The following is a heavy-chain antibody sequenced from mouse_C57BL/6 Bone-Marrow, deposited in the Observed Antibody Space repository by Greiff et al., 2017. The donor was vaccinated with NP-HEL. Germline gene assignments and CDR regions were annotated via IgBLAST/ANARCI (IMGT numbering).Heavy chain of an antibody. Sequence: QVQLQQPVAELVKPGASVKLSCKASGYTFTSYWMHWVKQRPGRGLEWIGRIDPTSGGTKYNEKFQSKATLTVDKPSNTAYMQLSSLTSEDSAVYYCARSRGLLRYFDVWGTGTTVTVSS. J-gene: IGHJ1*03. CDR2: IDPTSGGT. CDR3: ARSRGLLRYFDV. D-gene: IGHD1-1*01. V-gene: IGHV1-72*01. CDR1: GYTFTSYW.